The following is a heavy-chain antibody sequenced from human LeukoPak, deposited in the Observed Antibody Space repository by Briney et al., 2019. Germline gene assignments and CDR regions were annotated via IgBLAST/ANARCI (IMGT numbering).Heavy chain of an antibody. CDR2: ISYDGSNK. V-gene: IGHV3-30-3*01. D-gene: IGHD2-2*01. CDR3: ARVAPPLIVVPAALYYFDY. CDR1: GFTFSSYA. Sequence: GGSLRLSCAASGFTFSSYAMHWVRQAPGKGLEWVAVISYDGSNKYYADSVKGRFTISRDNSKNTLYLQMNSLRAEDTAVYYCARVAPPLIVVPAALYYFDYWGQGTLVTVSS. J-gene: IGHJ4*02.